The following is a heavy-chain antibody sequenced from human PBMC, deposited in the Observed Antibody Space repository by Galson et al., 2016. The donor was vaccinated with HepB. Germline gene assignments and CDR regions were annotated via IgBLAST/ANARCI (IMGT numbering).Heavy chain of an antibody. CDR1: GFSLSTDEMG. V-gene: IGHV2-5*02. Sequence: PALVKPTQTLTLTCNFSGFSLSTDEMGVGWIRQPPGKALEWLAVIHWDDDKRYSPSLKSRLTITKDPSKNHVVLTMTNMDHVATATYYFGRNHGSDVDYWGQGILVTVSS. CDR3: GRNHGSDVDY. D-gene: IGHD3-10*01. J-gene: IGHJ4*02. CDR2: IHWDDDK.